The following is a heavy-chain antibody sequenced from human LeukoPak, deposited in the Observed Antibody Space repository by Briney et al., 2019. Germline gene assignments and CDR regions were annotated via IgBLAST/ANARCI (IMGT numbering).Heavy chain of an antibody. CDR3: ARGNSYDFWSGRVGNFDY. CDR1: GYTFTSYG. CDR2: ISAYNGNT. J-gene: IGHJ4*02. D-gene: IGHD3-3*01. Sequence: ASVKVSCKASGYTFTSYGISWVRQAPGQGLEWMGWISAYNGNTNYAQKLQGRVTMTTDTSTSTAYMELRSLRSDDTAVYYCARGNSYDFWSGRVGNFDYWGQGTLVTVSS. V-gene: IGHV1-18*01.